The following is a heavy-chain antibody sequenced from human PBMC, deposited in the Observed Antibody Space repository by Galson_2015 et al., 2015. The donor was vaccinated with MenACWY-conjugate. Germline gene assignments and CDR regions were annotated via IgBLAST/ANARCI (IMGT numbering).Heavy chain of an antibody. Sequence: QSGAEVKEPGESLKISCKGSGYSFTSYWIGWVRQMPGKGLEWMGIIYPGDSDTRYSPSFQGQVTISADKSISTAYLQWSSLKASDTAMYYCARAYLYDILTGYYYGMDVWGQGTTVTVSS. D-gene: IGHD3-9*01. V-gene: IGHV5-51*01. CDR3: ARAYLYDILTGYYYGMDV. CDR2: IYPGDSDT. J-gene: IGHJ6*02. CDR1: GYSFTSYW.